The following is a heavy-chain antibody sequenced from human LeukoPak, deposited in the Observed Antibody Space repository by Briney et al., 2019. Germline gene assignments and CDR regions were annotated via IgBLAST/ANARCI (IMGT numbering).Heavy chain of an antibody. CDR1: GFTFDDYA. CDR2: ISWDSVDI. D-gene: IGHD2-2*01. Sequence: PGGSLRLSCAGSGFTFDDYAMHWVRQAPGKGLEWVSGISWDSVDIDYADSVKGRFTTSRDNAKNSLYLQMNSLRAEDTAVYYCARDGDIVVVPAATRYFDYWGQGTLVTVSS. J-gene: IGHJ4*02. CDR3: ARDGDIVVVPAATRYFDY. V-gene: IGHV3-9*01.